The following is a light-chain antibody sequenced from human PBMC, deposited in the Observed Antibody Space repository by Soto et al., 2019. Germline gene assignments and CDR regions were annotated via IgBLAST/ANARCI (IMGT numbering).Light chain of an antibody. CDR1: QDIGNY. V-gene: IGKV1-33*01. Sequence: DIQMTQSPSSLSASVGDRVSITCQASQDIGNYLNWYQQIPGKAPKLLIFDASNLESGVPSRFSGSGSGTDFTFTISSLQPEDIAKYYCQQDETLPITFGQGTRLEIK. CDR3: QQDETLPIT. J-gene: IGKJ5*01. CDR2: DAS.